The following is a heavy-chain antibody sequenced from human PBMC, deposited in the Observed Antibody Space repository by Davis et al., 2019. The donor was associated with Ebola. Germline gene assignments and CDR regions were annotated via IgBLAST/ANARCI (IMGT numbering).Heavy chain of an antibody. Sequence: SETLSLTCTISGGSISNYYWTWIRQPPGKGLEWIGYIYYTGGTHSSPSLKSRVTFFIDTSKDEFSLKLTSVTAADTAVYYCARDQGGGRMDVWGQGTTVTVSS. CDR3: ARDQGGGRMDV. J-gene: IGHJ6*02. CDR1: GGSISNYY. CDR2: IYYTGGT. V-gene: IGHV4-59*01. D-gene: IGHD3-16*01.